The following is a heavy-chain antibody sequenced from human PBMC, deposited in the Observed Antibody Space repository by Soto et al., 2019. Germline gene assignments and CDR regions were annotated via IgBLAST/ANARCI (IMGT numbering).Heavy chain of an antibody. CDR1: GYSFTSYW. CDR3: ASGGLVTYELNSSGYPAGLY. D-gene: IGHD3-22*01. J-gene: IGHJ4*02. V-gene: IGHV5-51*01. Sequence: LGESLKISCKGSGYSFTSYWIGWVRQMPGKGLEWMGIIYPGDSDTRYSPSFQGQVTISADKSISTAYLQWSSLKASDTAMYYCASGGLVTYELNSSGYPAGLYWGQGTLVTVSS. CDR2: IYPGDSDT.